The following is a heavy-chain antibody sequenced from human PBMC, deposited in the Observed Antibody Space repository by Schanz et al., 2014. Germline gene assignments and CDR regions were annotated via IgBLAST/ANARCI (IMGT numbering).Heavy chain of an antibody. Sequence: EVQLVESGGGLVKPGGSLRLSCEASDFTFSSYKMNWVRQAPGKGLEWVSSISSSGSYIHYADSVKGRFTISRDNSENTLYLQMNSLSADDTAVFYCAKGMGYCSGGTCYDYYYYGLDVWGRGTTVTVSS. J-gene: IGHJ6*02. D-gene: IGHD2-15*01. CDR1: DFTFSSYK. CDR2: ISSSGSYI. CDR3: AKGMGYCSGGTCYDYYYYGLDV. V-gene: IGHV3-21*04.